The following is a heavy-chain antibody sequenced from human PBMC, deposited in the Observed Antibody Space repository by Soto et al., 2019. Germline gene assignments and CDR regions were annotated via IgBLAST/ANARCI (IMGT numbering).Heavy chain of an antibody. CDR1: GYTFTSYG. D-gene: IGHD3-22*01. CDR2: ISAYNGNT. CDR3: ARDAPYYYDSSGYYYEDAFDI. V-gene: IGHV1-18*01. Sequence: ASVKVSCKASGYTFTSYGISWVRQAPGQGLEWMGWISAYNGNTNYAQKLQGRVTMTTDTSTSTAYMELRSLRSDDTAVYYCARDAPYYYDSSGYYYEDAFDIWGQGTMVTVSS. J-gene: IGHJ3*02.